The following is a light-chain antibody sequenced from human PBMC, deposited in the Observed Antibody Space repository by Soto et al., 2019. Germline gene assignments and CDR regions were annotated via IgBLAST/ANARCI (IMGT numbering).Light chain of an antibody. CDR3: SSYTSGGTLPYV. Sequence: QSALTQPASVSGSPGQSITISCTGTSSDVGGYNYVSWYQQHPGKAPKLMIYEVSNRPSGVSNRFSGSKSGNTASLTISGLLAEDEADYYCSSYTSGGTLPYVFGTGTKVTVL. J-gene: IGLJ1*01. CDR2: EVS. V-gene: IGLV2-14*03. CDR1: SSDVGGYNY.